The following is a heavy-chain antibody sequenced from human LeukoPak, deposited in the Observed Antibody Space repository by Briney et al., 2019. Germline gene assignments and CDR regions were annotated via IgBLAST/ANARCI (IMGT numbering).Heavy chain of an antibody. D-gene: IGHD3-3*01. Sequence: GGSLRLSCAASEFSFITYWMSWVRQAPGKGLVWVSRINNDGTTTIYADSVKGRFTISRDNAKNSLYLQMNSLRAEDTAVYYCARDIFGADWGQGTLVTVSS. V-gene: IGHV3-74*01. CDR2: INNDGTTT. J-gene: IGHJ4*02. CDR1: EFSFITYW. CDR3: ARDIFGAD.